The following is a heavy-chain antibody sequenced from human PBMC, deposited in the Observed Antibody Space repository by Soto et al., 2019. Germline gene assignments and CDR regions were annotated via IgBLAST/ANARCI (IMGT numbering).Heavy chain of an antibody. J-gene: IGHJ4*02. V-gene: IGHV3-33*01. Sequence: LRLSCAASGFTFSSYGMHWVRQAPGKGLEWVAVIWYDGNNKYYADSVKGRFTISRDNSKNTLYVQMTSLRAEDTAIYYCARGLHSLFDYWGQGTLVTVSS. CDR2: IWYDGNNK. D-gene: IGHD2-21*01. CDR3: ARGLHSLFDY. CDR1: GFTFSSYG.